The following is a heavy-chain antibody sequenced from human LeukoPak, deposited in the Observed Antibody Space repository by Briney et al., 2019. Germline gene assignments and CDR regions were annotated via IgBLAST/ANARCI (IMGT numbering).Heavy chain of an antibody. CDR1: GFTFSRYG. J-gene: IGHJ3*02. D-gene: IGHD4-11*01. Sequence: GGSLRLSCAASGFTFSRYGMHRVRQAPGKGLEGVAVISYDGSNKYYADSVKGRFTISRDNSKNTLYLQINSLTAEDTAVYYCPKNSPPHAFDIWGQGTMVTVSS. CDR3: PKNSPPHAFDI. CDR2: ISYDGSNK. V-gene: IGHV3-30*18.